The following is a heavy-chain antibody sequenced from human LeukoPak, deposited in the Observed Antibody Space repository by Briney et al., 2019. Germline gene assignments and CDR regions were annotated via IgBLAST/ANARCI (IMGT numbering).Heavy chain of an antibody. CDR2: IYSSGSS. CDR1: GGSVSSYY. CDR3: ARHDYYYYYMDV. Sequence: SETLSLTCTVSGGSVSSYYWSWIRQSPGKGLEWIGYIYSSGSSNYNPSLKSRVTISVDTSKSQFSLELSSVTAADTAVYFCARHDYYYYYMDVWGKGTTVTVSS. V-gene: IGHV4-59*08. J-gene: IGHJ6*03.